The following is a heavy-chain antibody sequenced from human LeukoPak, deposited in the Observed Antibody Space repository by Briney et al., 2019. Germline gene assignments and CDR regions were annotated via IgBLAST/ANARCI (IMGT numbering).Heavy chain of an antibody. V-gene: IGHV3-30-3*01. CDR1: GFTFSSYA. Sequence: PGGSLRLSCAASGFTFSSYAMHWVRQAPGKGLEWVAVISYDGSNKYYADSVKGRFTISRDNSKNTLYLQMNSLRAEDTAVYYCARAHSPITMDDYWGQGTLVTVSS. J-gene: IGHJ4*02. CDR3: ARAHSPITMDDY. D-gene: IGHD3-10*01. CDR2: ISYDGSNK.